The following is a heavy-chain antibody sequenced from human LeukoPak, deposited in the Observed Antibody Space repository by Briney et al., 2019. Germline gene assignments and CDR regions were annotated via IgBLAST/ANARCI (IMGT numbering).Heavy chain of an antibody. CDR1: GDSISSYY. CDR3: ARMYSNYFDY. Sequence: SETLSLTCDVSGDSISSYYWSWIRQPAGKGLEWLGRIYPSGSANYNPSLKSRGTMSVDTSKNQFSLRLSSVTAADTAVYYCARMYSNYFDYWGQGTLVTVSS. J-gene: IGHJ4*02. CDR2: IYPSGSA. V-gene: IGHV4-4*07. D-gene: IGHD4-11*01.